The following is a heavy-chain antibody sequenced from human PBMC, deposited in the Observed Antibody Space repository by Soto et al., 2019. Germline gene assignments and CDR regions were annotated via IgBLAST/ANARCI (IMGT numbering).Heavy chain of an antibody. J-gene: IGHJ4*02. V-gene: IGHV3-21*01. D-gene: IGHD3-10*01. CDR2: IGRVSTYI. CDR1: GFTFSFYA. CDR3: ARVTAGSGSYQIDL. Sequence: EVQLLESGGGLVQPGGSLRLSCAASGFTFSFYAMSWVRQAPGKGLEWVSSIGRVSTYIYYADSVRGRFTVSRDNAKNSVYLQMNGLTAEDSGIYYCARVTAGSGSYQIDLWGQGTLVTVSS.